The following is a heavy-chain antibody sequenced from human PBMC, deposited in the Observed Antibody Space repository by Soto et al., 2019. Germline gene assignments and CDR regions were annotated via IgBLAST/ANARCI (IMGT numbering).Heavy chain of an antibody. CDR1: GFTFSSYS. CDR3: ARVPFYDSSGYYSAGFLDY. J-gene: IGHJ4*02. Sequence: GGFLRLSCAASGFTFSSYSMNWVRQAPGKGLEWVSSISSSSSYIYYADSVKGRFTISRDNAKNSLYLQMNSLRAEDTAVYYCARVPFYDSSGYYSAGFLDYWGQGTLVTVSS. V-gene: IGHV3-21*01. D-gene: IGHD3-22*01. CDR2: ISSSSSYI.